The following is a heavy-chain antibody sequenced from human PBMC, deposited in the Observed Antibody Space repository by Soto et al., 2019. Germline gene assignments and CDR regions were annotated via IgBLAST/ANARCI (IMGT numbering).Heavy chain of an antibody. Sequence: QLQLQESGPGLVKPSETLSLTCTVSGGSISSSSYYWGWIRQPPGKGLEWIGSIYYSGSTYYNPSLKIRVTISVDTSKNQFSLKLSSVTAADTAVYYCARHRDWHYYYYYGMDVWGQGTTVTVSS. CDR3: ARHRDWHYYYYYGMDV. V-gene: IGHV4-39*01. CDR1: GGSISSSSYY. D-gene: IGHD3-9*01. CDR2: IYYSGST. J-gene: IGHJ6*02.